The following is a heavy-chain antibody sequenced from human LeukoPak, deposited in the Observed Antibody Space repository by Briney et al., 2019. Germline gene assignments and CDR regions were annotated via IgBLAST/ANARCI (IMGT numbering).Heavy chain of an antibody. CDR2: IKQDGSEK. Sequence: PGGSLRLSCAASGFAFSYYWTSWVRQAPGKGLEWVANIKQDGSEKYCVDSVKGRFTISRDNAKNSLYLQLSSLRAEDTAVYYCARGTGAIDYWGQGTLVTVSS. J-gene: IGHJ4*02. D-gene: IGHD1-26*01. V-gene: IGHV3-7*01. CDR1: GFAFSYYW. CDR3: ARGTGAIDY.